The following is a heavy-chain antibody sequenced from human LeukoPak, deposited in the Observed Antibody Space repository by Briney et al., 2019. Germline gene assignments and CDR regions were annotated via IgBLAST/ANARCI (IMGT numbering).Heavy chain of an antibody. CDR1: GDSITNSNYF. CDR2: VFYNGNT. D-gene: IGHD2-21*02. J-gene: IGHJ4*02. CDR3: ARRSPLVVVTAAHYSDS. V-gene: IGHV4-39*01. Sequence: MPSETLSLTCTVSGDSITNSNYFWGWIRQPPGQGLEGIGEVFYNGNTHYNPSLKSRVIISTDTSKNQFSLTLTAVTASDTAIYYCARRSPLVVVTAAHYSDSWGQGTLVTVSS.